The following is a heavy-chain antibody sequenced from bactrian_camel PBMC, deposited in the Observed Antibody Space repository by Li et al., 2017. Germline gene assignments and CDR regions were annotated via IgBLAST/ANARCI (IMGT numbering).Heavy chain of an antibody. J-gene: IGHJ4*01. Sequence: HVQLVESGGGSVQAGGSLRLSCAASRSACSMAWFRQAPGKEREGVAAIDNSGSTRYADSMEGRVTISKDNAKNTLYLQMNSLKLEDTAIYYCAADRLWFTLIAGKYNYWGQGTQVTVS. V-gene: IGHV3S53*01. CDR3: AADRLWFTLIAGKYNY. CDR1: RSACSM. D-gene: IGHD4*01. CDR2: IDNSGST.